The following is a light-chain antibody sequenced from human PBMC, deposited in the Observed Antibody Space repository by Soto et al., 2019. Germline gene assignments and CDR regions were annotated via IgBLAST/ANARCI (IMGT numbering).Light chain of an antibody. V-gene: IGKV1-39*01. CDR2: AAS. J-gene: IGKJ5*01. CDR3: LQDYNYPLT. Sequence: DIQMTQSPSSLSASVGDRVTITCRASQSISSYLNWYQQKPGKAPKLLIYAASSLQSGVPSRFSGSGSGTDFTLTISSLQPEDFATYYCLQDYNYPLTFGQGTRLEIK. CDR1: QSISSY.